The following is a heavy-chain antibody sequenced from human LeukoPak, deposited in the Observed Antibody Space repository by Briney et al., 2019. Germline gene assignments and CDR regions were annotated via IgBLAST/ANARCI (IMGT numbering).Heavy chain of an antibody. J-gene: IGHJ5*02. D-gene: IGHD3-22*01. Sequence: GGSLSLSCAASGFTFSSYSMNWVRQAPGKGLEWVSSISSSSSYIYYADSVKGRFTISRDNSKNTLYLQMNSLRAEDTAVYYCGRDSGADSSGYYDWFVPWGEGALVTVSS. CDR3: GRDSGADSSGYYDWFVP. V-gene: IGHV3-21*04. CDR1: GFTFSSYS. CDR2: ISSSSSYI.